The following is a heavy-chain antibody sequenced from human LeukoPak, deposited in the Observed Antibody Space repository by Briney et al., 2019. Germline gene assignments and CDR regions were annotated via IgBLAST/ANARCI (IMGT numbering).Heavy chain of an antibody. CDR3: AKESGKFDY. J-gene: IGHJ4*02. Sequence: PVGALRLSCVVSGINFADYAMHWVRQPPGKGLEWVSLISAAGGSPFSADSVKGRFCISRDNSKNSLYLQMNSLRSEDTAMYYCAKESGKFDYWGQGTLVAVSS. CDR2: ISAAGGSP. V-gene: IGHV3-43*02. CDR1: GINFADYA.